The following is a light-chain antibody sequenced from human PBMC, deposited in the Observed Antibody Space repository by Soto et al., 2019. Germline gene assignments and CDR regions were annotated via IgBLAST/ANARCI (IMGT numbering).Light chain of an antibody. Sequence: EIVLTQSPGTLSLSPGERATLSCRASQSLSNYLAWYQQKPGQAPRLLIYGASTRATGIPDTFSGSGSGTDFTLTISRLEPEDFAVYDCQQYGSSPYTFGQGTKVEIK. J-gene: IGKJ2*01. CDR1: QSLSNY. CDR3: QQYGSSPYT. CDR2: GAS. V-gene: IGKV3-20*01.